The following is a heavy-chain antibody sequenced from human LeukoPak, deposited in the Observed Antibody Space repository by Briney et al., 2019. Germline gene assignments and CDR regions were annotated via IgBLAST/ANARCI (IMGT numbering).Heavy chain of an antibody. D-gene: IGHD4-11*01. CDR1: GFTFSSYG. V-gene: IGHV3-30*02. CDR2: IRYDGSNK. Sequence: GGSLRLSCAASGFTFSSYGMHWVRQAPGKGLEWVAFIRYDGSNKYYADSVKGRFTISRDNSKNTLYLQMNSLRAEDTAVYYCAKDPRGFQTTATLDYWGQGTLVTVSS. J-gene: IGHJ4*02. CDR3: AKDPRGFQTTATLDY.